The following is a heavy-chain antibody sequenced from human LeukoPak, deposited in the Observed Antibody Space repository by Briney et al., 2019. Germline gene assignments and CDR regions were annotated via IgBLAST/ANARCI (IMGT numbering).Heavy chain of an antibody. CDR1: GGSFSGYY. J-gene: IGHJ4*02. CDR3: ARGSSGYYPPFDY. CDR2: INHSGTT. Sequence: SETLSLTCAVYGGSFSGYYWSWIRQPPGKGLEWIGEINHSGTTNYNPSLKSRVTISVDTSKNQFSLKLSSVTAADTAVYYCARGSSGYYPPFDYWGQGTLVTVSS. V-gene: IGHV4-34*01. D-gene: IGHD3-22*01.